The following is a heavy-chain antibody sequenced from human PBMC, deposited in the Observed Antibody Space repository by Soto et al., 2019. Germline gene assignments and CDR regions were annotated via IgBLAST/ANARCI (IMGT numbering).Heavy chain of an antibody. V-gene: IGHV3-23*01. CDR1: GFTFSNYA. Sequence: EVRLLESGGGLVQPGGSLRLSCAASGFTFSNYAMTWVRQAPGKGLEWVSGLNGSGGSTSSADSVKGRFAISRDNSKNTLYLQMNSLTAEDTAVYYCAKATTNGGWFNPFDSWGQGALVTVSS. CDR2: LNGSGGST. CDR3: AKATTNGGWFNPFDS. D-gene: IGHD6-19*01. J-gene: IGHJ4*02.